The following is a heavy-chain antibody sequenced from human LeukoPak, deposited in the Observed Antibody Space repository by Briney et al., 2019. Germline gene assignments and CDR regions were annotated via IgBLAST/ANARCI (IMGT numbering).Heavy chain of an antibody. Sequence: SETLSLTCTVSGGSISSYYWSWIRQPPGKGLEWIGYIYYSGSTNYNHSLKSRVTISVDTSKNQFSLKLSSVTAADTAVYYCARQTGLTTLYYFDYWGQGTLVTVSS. CDR3: ARQTGLTTLYYFDY. CDR1: GGSISSYY. D-gene: IGHD4-11*01. V-gene: IGHV4-59*08. CDR2: IYYSGST. J-gene: IGHJ4*02.